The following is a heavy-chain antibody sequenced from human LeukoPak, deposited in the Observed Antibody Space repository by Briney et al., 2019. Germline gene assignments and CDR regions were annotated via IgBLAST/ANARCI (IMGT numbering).Heavy chain of an antibody. V-gene: IGHV3-53*01. CDR2: IYSGGST. J-gene: IGHJ4*02. CDR3: AKVAFNLGISAFDY. Sequence: PGGSLRLSCAASGFSVSSNYMSWVRQAPGKGLEWVSVIYSGGSTYYADSVKGRFTISRDNSKNTLYLQMNSLRAEDTAVYYCAKVAFNLGISAFDYWGQGTLVTVSS. D-gene: IGHD7-27*01. CDR1: GFSVSSNY.